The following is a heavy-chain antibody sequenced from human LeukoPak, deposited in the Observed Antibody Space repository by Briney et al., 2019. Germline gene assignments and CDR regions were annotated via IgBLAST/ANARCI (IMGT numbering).Heavy chain of an antibody. V-gene: IGHV4-39*01. Sequence: SQTLSLTCTVSGGSISSSSYYWGWIRQPPGKGLEWVGSIYYSGSTYYNPSLKSRVTISVDTSKNQFSLKLSSVTAADTAVYYCASLTVMDFWSGYYNNWFNPWGQGTLVTVSS. CDR2: IYYSGST. D-gene: IGHD3-3*01. CDR3: ASLTVMDFWSGYYNNWFNP. J-gene: IGHJ5*02. CDR1: GGSISSSSYY.